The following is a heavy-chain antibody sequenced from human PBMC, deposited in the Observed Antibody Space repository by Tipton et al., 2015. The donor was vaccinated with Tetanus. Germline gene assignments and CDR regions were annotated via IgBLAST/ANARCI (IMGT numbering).Heavy chain of an antibody. J-gene: IGHJ4*02. CDR3: VSGSALDY. CDR1: GFSFSNYK. D-gene: IGHD6-25*01. Sequence: SLRLSCEVSGFSFSNYKMNWVRQGPGRGREWVSSISSTSRYINYADSVKGRFTISRDNAKNSLFLEMNSLRADDTAVYYCVSGSALDYWGQGTLITVSS. V-gene: IGHV3-21*01. CDR2: ISSTSRYI.